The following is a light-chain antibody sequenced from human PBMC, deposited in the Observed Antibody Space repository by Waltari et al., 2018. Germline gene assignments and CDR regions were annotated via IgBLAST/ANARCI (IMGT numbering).Light chain of an antibody. Sequence: EIVMTQSPATLSVSPGERATLSCRASQSVSSNLAWYQQKPGQAPRLLIYAKSTRATGVPDRFSGSGSEPEFTFTISSLQSEDFAVYYCQQYNNWPPATFGGGTKVEIK. CDR2: AKS. V-gene: IGKV3-15*01. CDR1: QSVSSN. J-gene: IGKJ4*01. CDR3: QQYNNWPPAT.